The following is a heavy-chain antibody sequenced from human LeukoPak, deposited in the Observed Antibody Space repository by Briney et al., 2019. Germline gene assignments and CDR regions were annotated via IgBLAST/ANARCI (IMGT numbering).Heavy chain of an antibody. CDR3: TRVRSGNDFDY. Sequence: GGSLRLSCSAPGFTFGDHAMSWVRQAPGKGLAWVGFIRSKGYGGTTEYAASVEGRFSLSRDDSKSFVYLQMSSLKTEDTAVYYCTRVRSGNDFDYWGQGTLVTVSS. CDR2: IRSKGYGGTT. V-gene: IGHV3-49*04. CDR1: GFTFGDHA. D-gene: IGHD3-10*01. J-gene: IGHJ4*02.